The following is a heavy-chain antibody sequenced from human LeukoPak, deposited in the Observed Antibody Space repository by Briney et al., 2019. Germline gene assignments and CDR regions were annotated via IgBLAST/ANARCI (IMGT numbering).Heavy chain of an antibody. CDR1: GGSFSGYY. V-gene: IGHV4-34*01. Sequence: TSETLSLTCAVYGGSFSGYYWSWIRQPPGKGLEWIGEINHSGSTNYNPSLKSRVTISVDTSKNQFSLKLSSVTAADTAVYYCARRGRYYGSGTLYYFDYWGQGTLVTVSS. D-gene: IGHD3-10*01. J-gene: IGHJ4*02. CDR3: ARRGRYYGSGTLYYFDY. CDR2: INHSGST.